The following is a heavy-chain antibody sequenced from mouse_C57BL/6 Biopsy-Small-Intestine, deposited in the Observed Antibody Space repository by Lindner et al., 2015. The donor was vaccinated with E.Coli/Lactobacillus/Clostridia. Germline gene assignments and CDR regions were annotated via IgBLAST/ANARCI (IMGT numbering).Heavy chain of an antibody. D-gene: IGHD3-1*01. CDR3: ARALQFASGTPLHY. J-gene: IGHJ4*01. Sequence: VKVSCKASGYTFTTYAMHWVRQAPGQGLEWMGWINTNTGNPTYAQGFTGRFVFSLDTSVSTAYLQIRSLKAEDTAVYYCARALQFASGTPLHYWGQGTLVTVSS. CDR2: INTNTGNP. V-gene: IGHV9-3*02. CDR1: GYTFTTYA.